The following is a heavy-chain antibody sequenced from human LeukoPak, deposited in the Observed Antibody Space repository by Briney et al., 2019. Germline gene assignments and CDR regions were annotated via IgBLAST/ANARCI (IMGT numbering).Heavy chain of an antibody. D-gene: IGHD2-2*01. J-gene: IGHJ5*02. CDR2: INPNSGGT. V-gene: IGHV1-2*02. Sequence: ASVTVSFKASGYTFTGYYMHWVRQAPGQGLEWMGWINPNSGGTNYAQKFQGRGTMTRDTSISTAYMELSRLRSDDTAVYYCARDIEIVVVPAAIHDNWFDPWGQGTLVTVSS. CDR3: ARDIEIVVVPAAIHDNWFDP. CDR1: GYTFTGYY.